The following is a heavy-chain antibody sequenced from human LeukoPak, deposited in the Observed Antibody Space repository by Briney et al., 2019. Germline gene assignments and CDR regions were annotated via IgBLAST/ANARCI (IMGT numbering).Heavy chain of an antibody. V-gene: IGHV1-2*02. D-gene: IGHD1-26*01. CDR2: INPNSGDT. CDR3: ARDYSGRYYYFDY. Sequence: GASVKVSCKASGYTFTVYYMHWVLQAPGQGLEWMGGINPNSGDTNYAQKFQGRVTMTRDTSISTAYMELSRLRSDDTAVYYCARDYSGRYYYFDYWGLGTLVTVSS. J-gene: IGHJ4*02. CDR1: GYTFTVYY.